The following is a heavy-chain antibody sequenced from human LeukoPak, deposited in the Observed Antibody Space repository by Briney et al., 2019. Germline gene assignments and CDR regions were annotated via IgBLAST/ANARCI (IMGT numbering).Heavy chain of an antibody. CDR1: GFTFSDYS. CDR3: ATSGGFVLPNAITGNWYMDV. Sequence: GGSLRLSCGASGFTFSDYSMNWVRQAPGKGLAWVASITSAGGYTYYADSVKGRFTISRDNAQNSLFLQMNGLRAEDTAVYFCATSGGFVLPNAITGNWYMDVWGRGTSVTVSS. D-gene: IGHD2-2*01. CDR2: ITSAGGYT. J-gene: IGHJ6*03. V-gene: IGHV3-21*01.